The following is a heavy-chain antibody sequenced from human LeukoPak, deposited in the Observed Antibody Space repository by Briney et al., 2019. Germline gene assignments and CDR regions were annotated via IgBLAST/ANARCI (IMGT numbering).Heavy chain of an antibody. Sequence: GASVKVSCKASGGTFSSYAISWVRQAPGQGLEWMGRIIPILGIANYAQKFQGRVTITADKSTSTAYMELSSLRSEDTAVYYCARGLYSSSWFGPWGQGTLVTVSS. V-gene: IGHV1-69*04. CDR3: ARGLYSSSWFGP. CDR2: IIPILGIA. CDR1: GGTFSSYA. J-gene: IGHJ5*02. D-gene: IGHD6-13*01.